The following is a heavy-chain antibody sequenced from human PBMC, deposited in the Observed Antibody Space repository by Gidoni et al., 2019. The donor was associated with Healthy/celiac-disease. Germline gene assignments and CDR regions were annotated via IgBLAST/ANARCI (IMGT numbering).Heavy chain of an antibody. Sequence: EVQLVESGGGLVKPGGSLRLSCAASGFPVSSNYMSWVRQAPGKGLEWVSVIYSGGSTYYADSVKGRFTISRDNSKNTLYLQMNSLRAEDTAVYYCARDMVYDSSGYYDYWGQGTLVTVSS. CDR1: GFPVSSNY. V-gene: IGHV3-66*01. CDR3: ARDMVYDSSGYYDY. CDR2: IYSGGST. J-gene: IGHJ4*02. D-gene: IGHD3-22*01.